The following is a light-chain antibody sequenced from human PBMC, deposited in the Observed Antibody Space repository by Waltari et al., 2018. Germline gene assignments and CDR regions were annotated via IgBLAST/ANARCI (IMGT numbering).Light chain of an antibody. Sequence: DIVMTQSPDFLAVSLGERPTINCKSSQIIVHNSNNKTYLAWYQQKSGQPPKVLIYWASTRDFGVPDRFSGSGSATDFTLTISSLQAEDVAVYYCQQYYSSPQTFGQGTKVEIK. CDR3: QQYYSSPQT. CDR1: QIIVHNSNNKTY. J-gene: IGKJ1*01. CDR2: WAS. V-gene: IGKV4-1*01.